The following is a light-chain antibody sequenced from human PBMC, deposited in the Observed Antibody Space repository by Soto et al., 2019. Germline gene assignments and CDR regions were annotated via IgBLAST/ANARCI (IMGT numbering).Light chain of an antibody. CDR3: QQYKSYPLT. CDR1: QSIGNW. V-gene: IGKV1-5*03. Sequence: IRITQSPSTQSASVGDRVTITCRASQSIGNWLAWYQQKPGRAPKFLIYEASSLESGVPSRFSGSGSGTEFTLTISGLQPDDFATYYCQQYKSYPLTFGQGTKVDIK. J-gene: IGKJ1*01. CDR2: EAS.